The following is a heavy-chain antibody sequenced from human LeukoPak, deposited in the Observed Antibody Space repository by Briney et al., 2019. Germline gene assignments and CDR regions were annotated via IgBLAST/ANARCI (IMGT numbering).Heavy chain of an antibody. CDR1: GGSFSDYY. V-gene: IGHV4-30-4*01. D-gene: IGHD4-17*01. Sequence: SETLSLTCAVYGGSFSDYYWSWIRQPPGKGLEWIGYIYYSGSTYYNPSLKSRVTISVDTSKNQFSLKLSSVTAADTAVYYCARVAAMYGDEAWGQGTLVTVSS. CDR3: ARVAAMYGDEA. CDR2: IYYSGST. J-gene: IGHJ5*02.